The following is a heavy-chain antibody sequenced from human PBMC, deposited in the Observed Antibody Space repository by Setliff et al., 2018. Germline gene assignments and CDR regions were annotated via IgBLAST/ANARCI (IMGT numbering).Heavy chain of an antibody. CDR1: GYTFTSYD. CDR2: MNPNNGNT. V-gene: IGHV1-8*02. CDR3: AKRGPYCSGGTCHYYFDY. D-gene: IGHD2-15*01. Sequence: ASVKVSCKASGYTFTSYDINWVRQATGQGLEWMGWMNPNNGNTGYAQKFQGRVTMTRNTSISTAYMELSSLRAEDTAVYYCAKRGPYCSGGTCHYYFDYWGQGTLVTVSS. J-gene: IGHJ4*02.